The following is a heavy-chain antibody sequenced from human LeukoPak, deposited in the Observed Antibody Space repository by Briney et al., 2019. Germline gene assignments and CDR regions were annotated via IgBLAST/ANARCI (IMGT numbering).Heavy chain of an antibody. Sequence: SETLSLTCTVSGGSISSSSYYWGWIRQPPGKGLEWIGSIYYSGSTYYNPSLKSRVTISVDTSKNQFSLKLSSVTAADTAVYYCARGDIVVVPAALDPWGQGTLVTVSS. CDR1: GGSISSSSYY. J-gene: IGHJ5*02. D-gene: IGHD2-2*01. CDR2: IYYSGST. V-gene: IGHV4-39*01. CDR3: ARGDIVVVPAALDP.